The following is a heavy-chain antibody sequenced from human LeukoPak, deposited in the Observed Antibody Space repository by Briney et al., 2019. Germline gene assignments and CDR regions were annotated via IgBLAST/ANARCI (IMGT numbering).Heavy chain of an antibody. D-gene: IGHD3-10*01. J-gene: IGHJ5*02. Sequence: ASVKVSCKASGYTFTGYYMHWVRQAPGQGVEWMGWINPNSGGTNYAQKFQGRVTMTKDTSISTAYMELSRLRSDDTAVYYCARDPLENYYGSDSNWFDPWGQGTLVTVSS. CDR1: GYTFTGYY. CDR3: ARDPLENYYGSDSNWFDP. CDR2: INPNSGGT. V-gene: IGHV1-2*02.